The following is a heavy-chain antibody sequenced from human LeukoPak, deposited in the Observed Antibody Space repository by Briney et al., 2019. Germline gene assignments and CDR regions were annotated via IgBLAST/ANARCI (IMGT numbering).Heavy chain of an antibody. CDR1: GFTFSHYW. CDR3: ARVFCSSAGCYSFDY. Sequence: GGSLRLSCAASGFTFSHYWMHWVRHAPGKGLVWVSRINSEGSITSYADSVKGRFTISRDNAKNTLYLQMNSLRAEDTAIYYCARVFCSSAGCYSFDYWGQGTLLTVSS. D-gene: IGHD2-2*01. J-gene: IGHJ4*02. CDR2: INSEGSIT. V-gene: IGHV3-74*01.